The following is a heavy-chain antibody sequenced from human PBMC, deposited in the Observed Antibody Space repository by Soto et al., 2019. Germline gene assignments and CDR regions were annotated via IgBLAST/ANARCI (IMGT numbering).Heavy chain of an antibody. D-gene: IGHD3-16*01. CDR3: ARGGGEGYYYYGMDV. J-gene: IGHJ6*02. Sequence: QVQLVESGGGVVQPGRSLRLSCAASGFTFSSYAMHWVRQAPGKGLEWVAVISYDGSNKYYADSVKGRFTISRDNSKNPLYLQMNSLRAEDTAVYYCARGGGEGYYYYGMDVWGQGTTVTVSS. CDR1: GFTFSSYA. V-gene: IGHV3-30-3*01. CDR2: ISYDGSNK.